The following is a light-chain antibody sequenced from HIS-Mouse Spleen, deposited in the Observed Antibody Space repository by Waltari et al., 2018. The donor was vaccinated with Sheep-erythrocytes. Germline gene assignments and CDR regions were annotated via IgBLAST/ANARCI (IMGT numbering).Light chain of an antibody. CDR3: QVWDSSTVV. V-gene: IGLV3-9*01. CDR2: RDS. CDR1: KIGSKY. Sequence: SYELTQPLSVSVALGQTARITCGGNKIGSKYVHWYQQKPGQAPVLVIYRDSNRPSGIPERFSGSNSGNTATLTISRAQAGDEADYYCQVWDSSTVVFGGGTKLTVL. J-gene: IGLJ2*01.